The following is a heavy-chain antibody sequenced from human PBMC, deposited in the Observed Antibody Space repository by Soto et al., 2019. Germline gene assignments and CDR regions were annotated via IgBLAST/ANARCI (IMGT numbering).Heavy chain of an antibody. V-gene: IGHV3-74*01. J-gene: IGHJ4*02. CDR1: GFTFSTYW. Sequence: EVQLVESGGGLVQPGGSLRLSCAASGFTFSTYWMHWVRQTPGKGLMCVSRINSDGSGTIYADSVKGRFTISRDNAKNTVYLQMNSLRAEDTAVYFCARDRQGFGDFDNWGQGTLVTVSS. D-gene: IGHD3-10*01. CDR2: INSDGSGT. CDR3: ARDRQGFGDFDN.